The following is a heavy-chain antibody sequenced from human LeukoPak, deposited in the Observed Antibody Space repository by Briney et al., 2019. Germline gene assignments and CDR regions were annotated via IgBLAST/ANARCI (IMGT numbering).Heavy chain of an antibody. CDR1: GFTFDDYA. V-gene: IGHV3-43*02. CDR2: ISGDGGST. J-gene: IGHJ6*03. Sequence: GGSLRLSCAASGFTFDDYAMHWVRQAPGKGLEWVSLISGDGGSTYYAATVKGRFTISTDNNKNSLYLQMNSLRTEDTALYYCAKDIEYSSSSGYYYYMDVWGKGTTVTVSS. CDR3: AKDIEYSSSSGYYYYMDV. D-gene: IGHD6-6*01.